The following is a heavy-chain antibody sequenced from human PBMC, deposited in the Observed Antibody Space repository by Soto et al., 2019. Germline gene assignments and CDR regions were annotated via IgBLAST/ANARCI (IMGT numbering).Heavy chain of an antibody. J-gene: IGHJ6*02. CDR3: ARVYGSDSYFLYFYGMDV. V-gene: IGHV3-48*03. D-gene: IGHD3-10*01. CDR1: GFTFSSYE. Sequence: GGSLRLSCTAFGFTFSSYEMKWVRQAPGKGLEWVSYISSSGSTIYNTDSATGRFTISRDNAKNSLYLQMNSLRAEDTAAYYCARVYGSDSYFLYFYGMDVWGQGTTVTVSS. CDR2: ISSSGSTI.